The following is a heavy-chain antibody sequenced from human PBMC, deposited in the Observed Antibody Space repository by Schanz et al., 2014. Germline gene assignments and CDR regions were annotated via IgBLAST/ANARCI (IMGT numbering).Heavy chain of an antibody. CDR3: ARDRVSFVRGPLGVA. D-gene: IGHD3-10*01. Sequence: QVQLVQSGAEAKKPGASVRVSCKASGYSFTDYAIHWVRQAPGQGLEWMGWISGYNGDTNYAPKFQDRVTMTTDTSTGITSLELRNLKSDDTAVYYCARDRVSFVRGPLGVAWGQGTQVIVSS. J-gene: IGHJ5*02. CDR2: ISGYNGDT. CDR1: GYSFTDYA. V-gene: IGHV1-18*01.